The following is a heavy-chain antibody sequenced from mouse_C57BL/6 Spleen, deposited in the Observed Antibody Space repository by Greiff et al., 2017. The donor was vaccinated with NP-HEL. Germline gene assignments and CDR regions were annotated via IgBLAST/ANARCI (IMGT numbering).Heavy chain of an antibody. CDR2: INPSTGGT. Sequence: VQLQQSGPELVKPGASVKISCKASGYSFTGYYMHWVKQSSEKSLEWIGEINPSTGGTSYNQKFKGKATLTVDKSSSTAYMQLKSLTSEDSAVYYCARKGSSPFAYWGQGTLVTVSA. CDR3: ARKGSSPFAY. V-gene: IGHV1-43*01. CDR1: GYSFTGYY. D-gene: IGHD1-1*01. J-gene: IGHJ3*01.